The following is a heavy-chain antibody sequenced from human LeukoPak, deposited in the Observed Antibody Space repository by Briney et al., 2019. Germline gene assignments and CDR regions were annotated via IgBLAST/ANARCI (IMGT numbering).Heavy chain of an antibody. CDR1: GFTFSSYA. D-gene: IGHD2-21*02. CDR3: ARAYCGGDCYSAGYNWFDP. V-gene: IGHV3-23*01. J-gene: IGHJ5*02. CDR2: ISGSGGSS. Sequence: GGSLRLSCAASGFTFSSYAMSWVRQAPGKGLEWVSAISGSGGSSYYADSVKGRFTISRDNSKNTLYLQMNSLRAEDTAVYYCARAYCGGDCYSAGYNWFDPWGQGTLVTVSS.